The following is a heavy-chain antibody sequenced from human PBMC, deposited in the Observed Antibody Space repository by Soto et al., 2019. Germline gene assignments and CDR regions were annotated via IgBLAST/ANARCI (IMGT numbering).Heavy chain of an antibody. CDR3: ARDRYPNYPPDAFDI. D-gene: IGHD4-4*01. J-gene: IGHJ3*02. CDR1: GFTLSSNG. Sequence: QVPLVESGGGVVQPGKSLRLSCAASGFTLSSNGMHWVRQAPGKGLEWVAFIWYDGSDKYYADSVKGRFTISRDNSKNTLYLQMNSLRAEDTAVYYCARDRYPNYPPDAFDIWGQGTLVTVSS. V-gene: IGHV3-33*01. CDR2: IWYDGSDK.